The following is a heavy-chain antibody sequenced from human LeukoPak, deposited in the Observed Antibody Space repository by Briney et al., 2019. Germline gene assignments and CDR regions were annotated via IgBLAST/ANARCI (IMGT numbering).Heavy chain of an antibody. V-gene: IGHV4-61*02. CDR1: GGSSNSDTYY. D-gene: IGHD3-10*01. CDR3: ARDRGITTARGVPSWFDP. CDR2: IYTTGSP. J-gene: IGHJ5*02. Sequence: PSQTLSLTCTVSGGSSNSDTYYWTWIRQPPGKGLEWIGRIYTTGSPNYNPSLKSRVTMSIDTSKNQFSLKLSSVSAADTAVYYCARDRGITTARGVPSWFDPWGQGTLVTVSS.